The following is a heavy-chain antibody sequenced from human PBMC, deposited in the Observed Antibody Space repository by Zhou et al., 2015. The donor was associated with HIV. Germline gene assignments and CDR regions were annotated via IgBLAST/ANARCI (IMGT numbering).Heavy chain of an antibody. J-gene: IGHJ1*01. Sequence: QVQLVQSGAEVKKPGSSVKVSCKASGGTFSSYAISWVRQAPGQGLEWMGGIIPIFGTANYAQKFQGRVTITADESTSTAYMELSSLRSEDTAVYYCASRLYYYDSSGYSEYFQHWGQGTLVTVSS. D-gene: IGHD3-22*01. V-gene: IGHV1-69*12. CDR1: GGTFSSYA. CDR3: ASRLYYYDSSGYSEYFQH. CDR2: IIPIFGTA.